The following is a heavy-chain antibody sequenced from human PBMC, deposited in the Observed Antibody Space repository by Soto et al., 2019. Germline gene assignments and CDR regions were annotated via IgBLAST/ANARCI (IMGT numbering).Heavy chain of an antibody. CDR2: INPDGSTT. D-gene: IGHD4-4*01. V-gene: IGHV3-74*01. CDR3: ARVPTTVTTPGMDV. CDR1: GFTFSSYW. J-gene: IGHJ6*02. Sequence: GGSLRLSCAAYGFTFSSYWMHWVRQAPGEGLMCVSRINPDGSTTSYADSVKGRFTISRDNAKNTLYLQMNSLRVEDTAVYYCARVPTTVTTPGMDVWGPVTTVTVSS.